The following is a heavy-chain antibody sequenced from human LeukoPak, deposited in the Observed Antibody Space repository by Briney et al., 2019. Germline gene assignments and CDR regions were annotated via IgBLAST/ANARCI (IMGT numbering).Heavy chain of an antibody. CDR1: GFTFSSYA. J-gene: IGHJ4*02. Sequence: PGRSLRPSCAGTGFTFSSYAMSWVRQAPGKGLEWVSGISGSGGTTYYADSVKGRFTISRDNSKNTLYLQMNSLRAEDTAVYYCANRYGGRFFDYWGQGTLVTVSS. CDR2: ISGSGGTT. V-gene: IGHV3-23*01. CDR3: ANRYGGRFFDY. D-gene: IGHD5-12*01.